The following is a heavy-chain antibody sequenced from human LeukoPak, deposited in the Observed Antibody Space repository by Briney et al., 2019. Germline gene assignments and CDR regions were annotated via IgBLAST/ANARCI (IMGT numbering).Heavy chain of an antibody. J-gene: IGHJ5*02. CDR3: ARDRGITTARGVPSWFDP. CDR1: GGSISSTNYY. CDR2: IYTTGSP. Sequence: SETLSLTCTVSGGSISSTNYYWTWIRQPAGKGLEWIGRIYTTGSPSYSPSLKSRVTISIDTSTNQFSLKLTSVSAADTAVYYCARDRGITTARGVPSWFDPWGQGTLVTVSS. V-gene: IGHV4-61*02. D-gene: IGHD3-10*01.